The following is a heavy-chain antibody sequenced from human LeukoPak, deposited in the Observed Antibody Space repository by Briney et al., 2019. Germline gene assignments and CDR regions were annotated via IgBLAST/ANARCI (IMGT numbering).Heavy chain of an antibody. J-gene: IGHJ4*02. CDR1: GASISSGTYY. CDR3: ARHVVGSGYSSVSNLDY. V-gene: IGHV4-39*01. D-gene: IGHD2-15*01. CDR2: TYYGGNT. Sequence: SETLSLTCSVSGASISSGTYYWAWIRQPPGKGLEWIGSTYYGGNTHYSPSLRGRVTISVDTSENKLSVRLTSVTAADTAVYYCARHVVGSGYSSVSNLDYWGQGTLVIVSS.